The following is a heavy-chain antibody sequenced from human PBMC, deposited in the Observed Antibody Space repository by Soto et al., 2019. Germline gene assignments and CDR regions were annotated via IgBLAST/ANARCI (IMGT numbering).Heavy chain of an antibody. V-gene: IGHV1-2*04. CDR1: GYTFTGYY. D-gene: IGHD3-9*01. CDR3: ARGAELRYFDWLFSGYYYGMDV. Sequence: ASVKVSCKASGYTFTGYYMHWVRQAPGQGLEWIGWINPNSGGTNYAQKFQGWVTMTRDTSISTAYMELSRLRSDDTAVYYCARGAELRYFDWLFSGYYYGMDVWGQGTTVTVSS. CDR2: INPNSGGT. J-gene: IGHJ6*02.